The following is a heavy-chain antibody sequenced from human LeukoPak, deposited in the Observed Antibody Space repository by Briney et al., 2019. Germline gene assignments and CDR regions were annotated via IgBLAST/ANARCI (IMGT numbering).Heavy chain of an antibody. Sequence: SQTLSLTCTVSGGSISSGSYYWSWIRQPAGKGLEWIGRIYTSGSTNYSPSLKSRVTISVDTSKNQFSLKLSSVTAADTAVYYCARVADGDYFDYWGQGTLVTVSS. CDR3: ARVADGDYFDY. CDR2: IYTSGST. CDR1: GGSISSGSYY. V-gene: IGHV4-61*02. J-gene: IGHJ4*02. D-gene: IGHD2-8*02.